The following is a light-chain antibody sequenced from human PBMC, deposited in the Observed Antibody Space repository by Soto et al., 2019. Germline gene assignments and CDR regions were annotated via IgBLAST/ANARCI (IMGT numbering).Light chain of an antibody. V-gene: IGKV1-17*01. CDR2: GVF. CDR3: LQHRSYPWT. Sequence: DIQMTQSPSSLSASVGDRVTLTCRASQGIGDDLGWYQQQPGRAPKRLIYGVFNLQSGVPSRFSGSGSATEFTLTISSLQPEDFATYYCLQHRSYPWTFGQGTKVEIK. CDR1: QGIGDD. J-gene: IGKJ1*01.